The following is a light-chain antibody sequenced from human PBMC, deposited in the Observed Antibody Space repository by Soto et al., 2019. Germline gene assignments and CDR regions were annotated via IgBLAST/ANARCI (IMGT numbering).Light chain of an antibody. CDR1: SSNIGSFYD. J-gene: IGLJ2*01. Sequence: QSVLTQPPSVSGAPGQRVTISCTGSSSNIGSFYDVHWYQQLPGTAPKLLIYGDNNRPSGVPDRFSGSKSGTAASLAITGLQAEDEADYYCQSYDNSLNHVVFGGGTKLTVL. V-gene: IGLV1-40*01. CDR3: QSYDNSLNHVV. CDR2: GDN.